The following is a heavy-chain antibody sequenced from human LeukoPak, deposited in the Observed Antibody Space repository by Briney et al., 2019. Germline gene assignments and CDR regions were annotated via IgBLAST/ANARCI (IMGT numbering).Heavy chain of an antibody. Sequence: GQSLRLSCSVSGFPFTNDSFSNYPFHWVRQTPGAGLEWMTVVSSDGTKTSYTGSVKGRFTISRDNSKSMLYLQMHNLRVEDSGLYYCTELLRLWGQGTLVTVSS. D-gene: IGHD1-7*01. V-gene: IGHV3-30*04. CDR2: VSSDGTKT. CDR3: TELLRL. J-gene: IGHJ4*02. CDR1: GFPFTNDSFSNYP.